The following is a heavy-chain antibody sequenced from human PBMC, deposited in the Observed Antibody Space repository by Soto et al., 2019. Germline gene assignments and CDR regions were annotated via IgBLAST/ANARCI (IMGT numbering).Heavy chain of an antibody. Sequence: SVKVSCKASGGTFSGYAISWVRQAPGQGLEWMGGIIPIFGTANYAQKFQGRVTITADESTSTAYMELSSLRSEDTAVYYCARGEVGARRGSYYYYGMDVWGQGTTVTVSS. D-gene: IGHD1-26*01. V-gene: IGHV1-69*13. CDR3: ARGEVGARRGSYYYYGMDV. CDR1: GGTFSGYA. CDR2: IIPIFGTA. J-gene: IGHJ6*02.